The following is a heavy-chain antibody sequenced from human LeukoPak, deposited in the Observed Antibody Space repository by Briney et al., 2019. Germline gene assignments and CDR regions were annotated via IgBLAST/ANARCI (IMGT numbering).Heavy chain of an antibody. V-gene: IGHV4-38-2*02. J-gene: IGHJ6*03. Sequence: ASETLSLTCTVSGYSISSGYYWGWIRQPPGQGLEWIGSIYHSGSTYYNPSLTSRVTISLDTSKNRFSLKLSSVTAADAAVYYCARLAWGNSGGHYYYYIDVWGKGTTVTVSS. CDR3: ARLAWGNSGGHYYYYIDV. CDR1: GYSISSGYY. D-gene: IGHD4-23*01. CDR2: IYHSGST.